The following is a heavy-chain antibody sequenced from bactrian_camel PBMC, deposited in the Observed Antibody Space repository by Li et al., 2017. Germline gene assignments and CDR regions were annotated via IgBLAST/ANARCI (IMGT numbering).Heavy chain of an antibody. Sequence: HVQLVESGGGSVQSGGSLTLSCTASGYSAIHQCMGWFRQASGPEREGVAAIDSDGSAVYADSVKGRFTIAISEDNAKKTLYLQMNSLKSDDTALYYCATDRRFDPLRGYYSDYDAAQVFRHWGQGTQVTVS. J-gene: IGHJ4*01. V-gene: IGHV3S53*01. CDR2: IDSDGSA. CDR1: GYSAIHQC. CDR3: ATDRRFDPLRGYYSDYDAAQVFRH. D-gene: IGHD4*01.